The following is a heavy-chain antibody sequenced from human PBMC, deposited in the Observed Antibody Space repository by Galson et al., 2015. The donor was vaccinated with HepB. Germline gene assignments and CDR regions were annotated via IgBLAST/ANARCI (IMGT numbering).Heavy chain of an antibody. CDR2: IKQEGSEK. CDR3: AKDRQQWLVVGFDI. Sequence: SLRLSCAASGFTFSRYWMSWVRQAPGKGLEWVANIKQEGSEKYYVDSVKSRSTISRDNAKNSLYLPMNSLRAEDTSVYYCAKDRQQWLVVGFDIWGQGTMVTVSS. J-gene: IGHJ3*02. V-gene: IGHV3-7*03. D-gene: IGHD6-19*01. CDR1: GFTFSRYW.